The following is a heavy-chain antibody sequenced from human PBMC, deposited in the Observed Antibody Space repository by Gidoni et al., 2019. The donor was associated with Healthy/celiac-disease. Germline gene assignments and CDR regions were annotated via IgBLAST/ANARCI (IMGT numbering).Heavy chain of an antibody. CDR3: ARALRRGLFDY. CDR2: INHSGST. D-gene: IGHD3-16*01. J-gene: IGHJ4*02. CDR1: GGSFSGYY. V-gene: IGHV4-34*01. Sequence: QVQLQQWGAGLLKPSETLSLTCAVYGGSFSGYYWSWIRQPPGKGLEWIGEINHSGSTNYNPSLKSRVTISVDTSKNQFSLKLSSVTAADTAVYYCARALRRGLFDYWGQGTLVTVSS.